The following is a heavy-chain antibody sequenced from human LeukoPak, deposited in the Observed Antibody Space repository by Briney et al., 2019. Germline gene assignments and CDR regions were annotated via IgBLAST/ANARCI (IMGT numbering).Heavy chain of an antibody. V-gene: IGHV4-39*07. CDR2: LSSGGKT. J-gene: IGHJ6*03. CDR1: GDSIWTSSSY. Sequence: SDTLSLTCSVSGDSIWTSSSYWVWIRQSPERGLEWIGSLSSGGKTYYHPSLKSRLSISADTANNQLSLRLSSVTAADTAVYYCARDIPIHKTSGYGLYYYYMDVWGKGTTVTVSS. CDR3: ARDIPIHKTSGYGLYYYYMDV. D-gene: IGHD3-22*01.